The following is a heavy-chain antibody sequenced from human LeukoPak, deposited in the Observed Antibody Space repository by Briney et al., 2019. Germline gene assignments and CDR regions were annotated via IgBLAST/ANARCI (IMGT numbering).Heavy chain of an antibody. CDR2: ISSSSSYI. CDR3: ARDYGQWLALDY. D-gene: IGHD6-19*01. J-gene: IGHJ4*02. Sequence: GGSLRLSCAASGFTFSSYSMNWVRQAPGKGLEWVSSISSSSSYIYYADSVKGRFTISRDNAKNSLYLQMNSLRAEDTAVYYCARDYGQWLALDYWGQGTLVTVSS. V-gene: IGHV3-21*01. CDR1: GFTFSSYS.